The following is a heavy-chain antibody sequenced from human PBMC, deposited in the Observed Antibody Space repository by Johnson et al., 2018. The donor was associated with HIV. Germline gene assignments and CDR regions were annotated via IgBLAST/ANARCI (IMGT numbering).Heavy chain of an antibody. CDR3: AKDQWSSSWTNDAFAM. CDR1: GFTVSRNY. Sequence: EVPLVESGGGLVQPGGSLRLSCAASGFTVSRNYMSWVRQAPGKGLEWVSVIYTGGSTYYADSVKGRFTISRDNSRNTLYLQMNSLRVEDTAVYYCAKDQWSSSWTNDAFAMWGQGTMVTVSS. J-gene: IGHJ3*02. V-gene: IGHV3-66*01. CDR2: IYTGGST. D-gene: IGHD6-13*01.